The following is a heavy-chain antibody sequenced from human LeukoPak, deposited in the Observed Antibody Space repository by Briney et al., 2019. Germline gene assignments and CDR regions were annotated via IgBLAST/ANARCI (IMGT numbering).Heavy chain of an antibody. J-gene: IGHJ3*02. V-gene: IGHV1-46*01. CDR2: INPSGGST. CDR3: ARDYYDSSLSTIDAFDI. CDR1: GGTFSSYA. Sequence: GASVKVSCKASGGTFSSYAISWVRQAPGQGLEWMGIINPSGGSTSYAQKFQGRVTMARDTSTSTVYMELSSLRSEDTAVYYCARDYYDSSLSTIDAFDIWGQGTMVTVSS. D-gene: IGHD3-22*01.